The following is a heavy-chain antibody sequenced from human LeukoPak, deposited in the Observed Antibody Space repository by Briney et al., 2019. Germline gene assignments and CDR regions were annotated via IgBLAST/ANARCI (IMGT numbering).Heavy chain of an antibody. Sequence: ASETLSLTCTVSGGSISSGGYYWSWIRQHPGKGLEWIGYIYYSGSTYYNPSLKNRVTISVDTSKNQFSLKLSSVTAADTAVYYCARLPSTAINWFDPWGQGTLVTVSS. CDR1: GGSISSGGYY. D-gene: IGHD2-2*01. J-gene: IGHJ5*02. CDR3: ARLPSTAINWFDP. V-gene: IGHV4-31*03. CDR2: IYYSGST.